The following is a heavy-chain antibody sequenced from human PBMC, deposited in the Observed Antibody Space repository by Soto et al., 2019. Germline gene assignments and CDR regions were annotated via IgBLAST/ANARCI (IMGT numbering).Heavy chain of an antibody. CDR2: IYYSGTT. Sequence: QVQLQESGPGLVEPSQTLSLICTVSGGSLSGGDYYWSWTRQLQGKGLEWIGYIYYSGTTFHNPSLKSRVSISVDTSKNLFSLKLSSMTAADTAVYYCARTSGDYGLSKYFQHWGQGTLVTVSS. J-gene: IGHJ1*01. CDR1: GGSLSGGDYY. D-gene: IGHD4-17*01. V-gene: IGHV4-31*03. CDR3: ARTSGDYGLSKYFQH.